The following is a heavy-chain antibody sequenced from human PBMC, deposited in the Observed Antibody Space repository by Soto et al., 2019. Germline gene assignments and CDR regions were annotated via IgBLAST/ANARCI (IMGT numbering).Heavy chain of an antibody. D-gene: IGHD5-18*01. V-gene: IGHV4-59*01. CDR3: AREGSDTAMVYYGMDV. J-gene: IGHJ6*02. Sequence: QVQLQESGPGLVKTSETLSLTCTVSGGSISSYYWSWIRQPPGKGLEWIGYIYYSGSTNYNPSLKSRVTISVDTSKNQFSLKLSSVTAADTAVYYCAREGSDTAMVYYGMDVWGQGTTVTVSS. CDR2: IYYSGST. CDR1: GGSISSYY.